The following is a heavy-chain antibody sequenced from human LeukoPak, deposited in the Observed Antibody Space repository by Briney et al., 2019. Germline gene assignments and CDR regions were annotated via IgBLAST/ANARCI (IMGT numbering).Heavy chain of an antibody. CDR3: ARDYYGDYALDY. J-gene: IGHJ4*02. D-gene: IGHD4-17*01. Sequence: GGSLRLSCAASGGTFSSYSMNWVRQAPGKGLEWVSSISSSSSYIYYADSVKSRFTISRDNAKNSLYLQMNSLRAEDTAVYYCARDYYGDYALDYWGQGTLVTVSS. V-gene: IGHV3-21*01. CDR1: GGTFSSYS. CDR2: ISSSSSYI.